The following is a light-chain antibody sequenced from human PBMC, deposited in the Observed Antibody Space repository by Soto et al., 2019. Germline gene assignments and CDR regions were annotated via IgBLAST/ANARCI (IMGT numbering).Light chain of an antibody. Sequence: QSVLTQPPSASGTPGQRVTISCSGSSSNIGRNTVNWYQQLPGTAPKLLIYPNNQRPSGVPDRFSGSKSGTSASLAISGLQSEDEADYYCATWDDSLNGPVFGGGTKLTVL. CDR1: SSNIGRNT. J-gene: IGLJ3*02. V-gene: IGLV1-44*01. CDR3: ATWDDSLNGPV. CDR2: PNN.